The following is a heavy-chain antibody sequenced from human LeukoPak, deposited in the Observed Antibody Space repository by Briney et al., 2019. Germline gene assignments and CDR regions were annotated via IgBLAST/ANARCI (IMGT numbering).Heavy chain of an antibody. V-gene: IGHV4-61*02. CDR2: IYTSGST. J-gene: IGHJ4*02. CDR1: GGSISSGSYY. Sequence: PSETLSLTCTVSGGSISSGSYYWSWIRQPAGKGLEWIVRIYTSGSTNYNPSLKSRVTISVDTSKNQFSLKLSSVTAADTAVYYCARHGISDYYDSSGWYDYWGQGTLVTVSS. D-gene: IGHD3-22*01. CDR3: ARHGISDYYDSSGWYDY.